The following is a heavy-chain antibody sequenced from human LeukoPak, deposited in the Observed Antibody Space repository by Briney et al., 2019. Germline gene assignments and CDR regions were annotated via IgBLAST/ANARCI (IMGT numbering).Heavy chain of an antibody. V-gene: IGHV4-34*01. CDR3: ARGRYSSGRFDY. CDR1: GGSFSGYY. CDR2: INHSGST. Sequence: SETLSLTCAVYGGSFSGYYWSWIRQPPGKGLEWIGEINHSGSTNYNPSLKSRVTISVDTSKNQFSLKLSSVTAADTAVYYCARGRYSSGRFDYWGQGTLVTVSS. D-gene: IGHD6-19*01. J-gene: IGHJ4*02.